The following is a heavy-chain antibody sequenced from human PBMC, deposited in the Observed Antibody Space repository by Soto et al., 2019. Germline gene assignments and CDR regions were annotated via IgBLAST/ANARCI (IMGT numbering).Heavy chain of an antibody. CDR1: GGSISSSSYY. CDR3: ERQEATMVRGVINPHYYYYGMDV. J-gene: IGHJ6*02. V-gene: IGHV4-39*01. D-gene: IGHD3-10*01. Sequence: PPETLSVTYTGSGGSISSSSYYWGWIRQPPEKGLEWIGSIYYSGSTNYNPSLKSRVTISVDTSNNQFSLKLSSVTDAEKAVYYCERQEATMVRGVINPHYYYYGMDVWGQGTTVT. CDR2: IYYSGST.